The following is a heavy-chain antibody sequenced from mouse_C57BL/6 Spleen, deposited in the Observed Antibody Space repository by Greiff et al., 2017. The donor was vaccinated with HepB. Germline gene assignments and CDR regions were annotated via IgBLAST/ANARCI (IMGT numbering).Heavy chain of an antibody. D-gene: IGHD4-1*01. Sequence: EVMLVESGGGLVKPGGSLKLSCAASGFTFSDYGMHWVLQAPEKGLEWVAYISSGSSTIYYADTVKGRFTISRDNAKNTLFLQMTSLRSEDTAMYYCARGLAWFAYWGQGTLVTVSA. V-gene: IGHV5-17*01. CDR3: ARGLAWFAY. J-gene: IGHJ3*01. CDR1: GFTFSDYG. CDR2: ISSGSSTI.